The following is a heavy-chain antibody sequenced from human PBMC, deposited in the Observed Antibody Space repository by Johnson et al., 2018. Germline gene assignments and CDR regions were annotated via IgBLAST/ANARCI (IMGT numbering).Heavy chain of an antibody. CDR2: IYTSGST. CDR1: GGSISSGSYY. J-gene: IGHJ6*03. Sequence: QVQLQESGPGLMKPSQTLSLTCTVSGGSISSGSYYWSWIRQPASKGLEWIGRIYTSGSTEYNSSLKSRVTISIDTSKNTFSLKLSSVSAAYPAVYYCARSATYYSGSSGFLDYMAVWGKGTTVTVS. D-gene: IGHD3-22*01. V-gene: IGHV4-61*02. CDR3: ARSATYYSGSSGFLDYMAV.